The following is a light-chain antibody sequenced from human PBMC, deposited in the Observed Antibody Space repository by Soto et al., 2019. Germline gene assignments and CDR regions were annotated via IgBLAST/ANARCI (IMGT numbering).Light chain of an antibody. CDR2: DAS. CDR1: QSVSNN. CDR3: QQYNNWTPWT. J-gene: IGKJ1*01. Sequence: ILMTQSPATLSVSPGERATLSCRASQSVSNNLAWYQQKPGQAPRLLIYDASTRATGIPARFSGSGSGTEFTLTISGLQSEDFEVYYCQQYNNWTPWTFGQGTKVEIK. V-gene: IGKV3-15*01.